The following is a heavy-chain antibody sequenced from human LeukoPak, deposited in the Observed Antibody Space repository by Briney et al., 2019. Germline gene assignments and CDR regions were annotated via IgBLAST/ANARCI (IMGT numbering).Heavy chain of an antibody. J-gene: IGHJ4*02. CDR2: ISSSSSYI. CDR1: GFTFSSYS. D-gene: IGHD2-21*02. V-gene: IGHV3-21*01. CDR3: ARDPMGYCGGDCSHFDY. Sequence: SGGSLRLSCAASGFTFSSYSMNWVRRAQGKGLEWVSSISSSSSYIYYADSVKGRFTISRDNAKNSLYLQMNSLRAEDTAVYYCARDPMGYCGGDCSHFDYWGQGTLVTASS.